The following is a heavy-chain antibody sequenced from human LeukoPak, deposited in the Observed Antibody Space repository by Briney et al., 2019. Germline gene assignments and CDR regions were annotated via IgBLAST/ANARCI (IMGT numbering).Heavy chain of an antibody. J-gene: IGHJ4*02. CDR3: ARDAGIAAAGGEAFDY. Sequence: GSLRLSCAASGFTFSDYWMHWVRQAPGKGLVWVSHINADEDRAAYADSVKGRFTISRDNARNTLYLQMNSLRAEDTAVYYCARDAGIAAAGGEAFDYWGQGTLVTVSS. CDR1: GFTFSDYW. CDR2: INADEDRA. V-gene: IGHV3-74*01. D-gene: IGHD6-13*01.